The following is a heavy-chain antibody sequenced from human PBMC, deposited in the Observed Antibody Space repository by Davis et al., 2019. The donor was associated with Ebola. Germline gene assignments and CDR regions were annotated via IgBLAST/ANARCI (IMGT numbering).Heavy chain of an antibody. CDR1: GGSIGGHY. D-gene: IGHD2-2*01. J-gene: IGHJ4*02. CDR3: AKSTSGSSADYFDY. CDR2: IHYSGST. V-gene: IGHV4-59*11. Sequence: PSETLSLTCTVSGGSIGGHYWSWIRQTPGKGLEWIGHIHYSGSTTYTPSLNSRVTISVDTSKNQFSLNLISVTAADTAVYYCAKSTSGSSADYFDYWGQGTLVTVSS.